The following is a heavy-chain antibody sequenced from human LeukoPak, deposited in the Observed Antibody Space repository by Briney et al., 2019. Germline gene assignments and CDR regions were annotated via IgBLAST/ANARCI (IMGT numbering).Heavy chain of an antibody. CDR1: GGSISSYY. CDR3: VRQDVVVITAATYYYGMDV. CDR2: IYYTGST. D-gene: IGHD2-2*01. Sequence: SETLSLTCTVSGGSISSYYWNWIRQPPGKGLEWIGYIYYTGSTNYRPSLKSRVTISVDTSRNQFSLKLSSVTAADTAAYYCVRQDVVVITAATYYYGMDVWGQGTTVTVSS. V-gene: IGHV4-59*08. J-gene: IGHJ6*02.